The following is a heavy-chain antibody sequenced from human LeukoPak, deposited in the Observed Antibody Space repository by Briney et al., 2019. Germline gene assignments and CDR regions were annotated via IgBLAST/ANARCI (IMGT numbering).Heavy chain of an antibody. V-gene: IGHV3-9*01. J-gene: IGHJ4*02. CDR1: GFTFDDYA. CDR3: ARDHYGGKVFDY. CDR2: ISWSSGTK. D-gene: IGHD4-23*01. Sequence: PGGSLRLSCAASGFTFDDYAMHWVRQAPGKGLEWVSGISWSSGTKGYADSVKGRFTISRDNAKNSLYLQMNSLRAEDTAVYYCARDHYGGKVFDYWGQGTLLTVSS.